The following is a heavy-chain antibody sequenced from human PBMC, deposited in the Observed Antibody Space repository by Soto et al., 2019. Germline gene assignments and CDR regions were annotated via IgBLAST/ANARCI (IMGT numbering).Heavy chain of an antibody. V-gene: IGHV4-59*08. D-gene: IGHD4-17*01. CDR2: IYYSGST. Sequence: QVQLQESGPRLVKPSETLSLTCTVSGGSISSYYWCWIRQPPGKGLEWIGYIYYSGSTNYNPSLKSRVSISVDTSKNQFSLKLSSVTAADTDVYYCARHPTVTEYYFDYWGQGTLVTVSS. J-gene: IGHJ4*02. CDR3: ARHPTVTEYYFDY. CDR1: GGSISSYY.